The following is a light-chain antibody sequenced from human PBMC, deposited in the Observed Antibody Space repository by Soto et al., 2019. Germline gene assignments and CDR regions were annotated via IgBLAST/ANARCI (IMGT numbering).Light chain of an antibody. Sequence: DIQMTQSPSALSASVGDRVTITCRASQSISSWLAWYQQKPGSAPNLLIYEASSLESGVPSRFSGSGSGTEFTLTISSLQPEDFATYYCQQYNSYSLSFGGGTKVDIK. CDR3: QQYNSYSLS. CDR1: QSISSW. J-gene: IGKJ4*01. V-gene: IGKV1-5*01. CDR2: EAS.